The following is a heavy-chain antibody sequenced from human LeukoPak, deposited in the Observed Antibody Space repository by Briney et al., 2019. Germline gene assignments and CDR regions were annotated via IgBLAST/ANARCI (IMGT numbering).Heavy chain of an antibody. J-gene: IGHJ6*03. V-gene: IGHV4-39*01. CDR3: ARHLNYYYYYYMGV. CDR1: GGSVSSSAYY. CDR2: IYYSGDT. Sequence: SETLSLTCTVSGGSVSSSAYYWGWIRQPPGKGLEWIGSIYYSGDTYYNPSLKSRVTISGDTSKSQFSLNLTSVTAADTAVYYCARHLNYYYYYYMGVWGKGTTVTVSS.